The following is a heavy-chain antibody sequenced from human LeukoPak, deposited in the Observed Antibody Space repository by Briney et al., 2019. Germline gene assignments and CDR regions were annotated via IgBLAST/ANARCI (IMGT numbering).Heavy chain of an antibody. J-gene: IGHJ4*02. D-gene: IGHD3-22*01. Sequence: PGGSLRLSCAASGFTFSSYAMHWVRQAPGKGLEYVSAISSNGGSTYYANSVKGRFTISRDNSKNTLYLQMGSLRVEDMAVYYCARDDSSGLRPYYFECWGQGTLVTVSS. CDR3: ARDDSSGLRPYYFEC. CDR2: ISSNGGST. CDR1: GFTFSSYA. V-gene: IGHV3-64*01.